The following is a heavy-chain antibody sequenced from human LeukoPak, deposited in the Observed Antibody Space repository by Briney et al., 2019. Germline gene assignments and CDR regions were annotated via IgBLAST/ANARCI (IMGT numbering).Heavy chain of an antibody. CDR1: RFTFSSYG. CDR2: IQYDGSNA. J-gene: IGHJ3*02. D-gene: IGHD1-26*01. V-gene: IGHV3-30*02. Sequence: PGGSLRLSCAASRFTFSSYGMHWVRQAPGKGLEWVAYIQYDGSNAQYADSVKGRFTISRDNAKNSLYLQMNSLRAEDTAVYYCARDSGVGACLFCSAFDIWGQGTMVTVSS. CDR3: ARDSGVGACLFCSAFDI.